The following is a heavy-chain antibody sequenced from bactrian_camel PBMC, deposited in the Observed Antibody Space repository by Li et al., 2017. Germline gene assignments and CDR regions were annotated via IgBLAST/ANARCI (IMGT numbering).Heavy chain of an antibody. CDR3: AAGLARRPWCPQYEYNY. V-gene: IGHV3S53*01. CDR2: IDTVGRA. CDR1: GPIRSRVF. J-gene: IGHJ4*01. Sequence: QVQLVESGGGSVQPGGSLRLSCEVSGPIRSRVFMAWFRQAPGKEREGVAAIDTVGRASYADSVKGRFTISKDNAKNTLYLQMNSLKPEDTAMYYCAAGLARRPWCPQYEYNYWGQGTQVTVS. D-gene: IGHD1*01.